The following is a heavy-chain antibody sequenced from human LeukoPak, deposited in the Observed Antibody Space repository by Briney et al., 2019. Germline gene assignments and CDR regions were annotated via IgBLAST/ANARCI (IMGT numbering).Heavy chain of an antibody. J-gene: IGHJ4*02. D-gene: IGHD6-19*01. CDR1: GFTFSSYE. V-gene: IGHV3-48*03. CDR3: ARGGGYSSGWYHQPFDY. Sequence: PGGSLRLSCAASGFTFSSYEMNWVRQAPGKGLEWVLYLSSSGSTIYYADSVKGRFTISRDNAKNSLYLQMNSLRAEGTAVYYCARGGGYSSGWYHQPFDYWGQGTLVTVSS. CDR2: LSSSGSTI.